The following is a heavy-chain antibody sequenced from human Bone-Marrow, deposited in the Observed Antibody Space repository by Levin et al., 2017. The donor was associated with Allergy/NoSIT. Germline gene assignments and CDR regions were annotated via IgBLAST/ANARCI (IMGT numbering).Heavy chain of an antibody. Sequence: GGSLRLSCAASGFPFRQYWMSWVRQAPGKWLEWVASMDQDGREKYYVDSVKGRFTISRDNARNSLYLQMNSLRDEDTAVYYCARDYCSGGSCYREEAFDIWGQGTMITVSS. J-gene: IGHJ3*02. CDR2: MDQDGREK. CDR3: ARDYCSGGSCYREEAFDI. D-gene: IGHD2-15*01. V-gene: IGHV3-7*01. CDR1: GFPFRQYW.